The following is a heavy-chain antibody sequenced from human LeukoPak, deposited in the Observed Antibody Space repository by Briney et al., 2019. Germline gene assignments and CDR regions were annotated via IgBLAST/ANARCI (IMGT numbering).Heavy chain of an antibody. D-gene: IGHD3-22*01. Sequence: EAPVKVSCKASGYSFTGYYIHWVRQAPGQGLEWMGWVNSIIGDTYYAQKFRGRLAITRDKSITTVHMELSSLRSNDTAVYYCARDVLGYDSSASDWGQGTLVTVSS. CDR3: ARDVLGYDSSASD. CDR2: VNSIIGDT. V-gene: IGHV1-2*02. CDR1: GYSFTGYY. J-gene: IGHJ4*02.